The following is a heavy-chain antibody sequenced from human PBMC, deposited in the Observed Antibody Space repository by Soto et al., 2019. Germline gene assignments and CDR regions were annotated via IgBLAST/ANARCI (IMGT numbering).Heavy chain of an antibody. V-gene: IGHV3-11*01. D-gene: IGHD3-10*02. Sequence: QVQLVESGGGLVKPGGSPRLSCAVSGFTFKDFCMGWIRQAPGKGLEWVSYISSGGTTIYYADSVKGRFTSSRDNAKNSLYLQMNSLRAEDTAVYYCAGDLQALLFPDVFDIWGQGTMVTVSS. CDR3: AGDLQALLFPDVFDI. J-gene: IGHJ3*02. CDR1: GFTFKDFC. CDR2: ISSGGTTI.